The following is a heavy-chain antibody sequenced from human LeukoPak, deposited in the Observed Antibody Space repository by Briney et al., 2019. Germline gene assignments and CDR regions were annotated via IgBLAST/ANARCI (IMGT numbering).Heavy chain of an antibody. CDR1: GFTFSTYS. CDR2: ISSSSSYI. Sequence: PGGPLRLSCAASGFTFSTYSMNWVRQAPGKGLEWVSSISSSSSYIYYADSVKGRFTISRDNAKNSLYLQMNSLRAEDTAVYYCARDPRGSTSPRGGAFDIWGQGTMVTVSS. V-gene: IGHV3-21*01. J-gene: IGHJ3*02. D-gene: IGHD2-2*01. CDR3: ARDPRGSTSPRGGAFDI.